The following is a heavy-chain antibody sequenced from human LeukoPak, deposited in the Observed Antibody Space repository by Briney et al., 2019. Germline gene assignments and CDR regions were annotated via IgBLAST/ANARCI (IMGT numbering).Heavy chain of an antibody. J-gene: IGHJ5*02. CDR2: INPNRGGT. Sequence: AASVKVSCKASGYSFNDYYIHWARQAPGQGLEWMGWINPNRGGTSYAQKFQGRLTMTRDTSITTAYMELSSLRSDDTAMYYCARDTCDGVTCYNWFDPWGQGTLVTVSS. CDR1: GYSFNDYY. V-gene: IGHV1-2*02. CDR3: ARDTCDGVTCYNWFDP. D-gene: IGHD4-17*01.